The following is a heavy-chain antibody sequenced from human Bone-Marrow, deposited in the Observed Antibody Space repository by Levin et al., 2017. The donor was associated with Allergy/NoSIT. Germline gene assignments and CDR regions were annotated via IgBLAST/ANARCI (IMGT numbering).Heavy chain of an antibody. CDR1: GFTVSSNY. D-gene: IGHD2-15*01. V-gene: IGHV3-66*02. Sequence: SGGSLRLSCAASGFTVSSNYMSWVRQAPGKGLEWVSVIYSGGSTYYADSVKGRFTISRDNSKNTLYLQMNSLRAEDTAVYYCARDKGGGSCYWFDPWGQGTLVTVSS. CDR3: ARDKGGGSCYWFDP. J-gene: IGHJ5*02. CDR2: IYSGGST.